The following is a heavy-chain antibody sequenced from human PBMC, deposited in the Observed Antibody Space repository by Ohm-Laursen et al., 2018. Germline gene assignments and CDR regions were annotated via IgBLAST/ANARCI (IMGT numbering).Heavy chain of an antibody. J-gene: IGHJ4*02. D-gene: IGHD4-17*01. V-gene: IGHV3-48*01. CDR1: GFSLSSYS. Sequence: SLRLSCAASGFSLSSYSMNWVRQAPGKGLQWVSYIDTSSRGIYSADSVKGRFTISRDNSRQTLYLQMNSLRGEDTAVYYCAKPFRDYGDYHSFDYWGQGTLVTVSS. CDR3: AKPFRDYGDYHSFDY. CDR2: IDTSSRGI.